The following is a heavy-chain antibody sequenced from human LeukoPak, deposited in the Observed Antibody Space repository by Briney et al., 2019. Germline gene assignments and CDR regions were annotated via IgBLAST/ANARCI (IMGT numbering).Heavy chain of an antibody. CDR1: GFTFSNYW. Sequence: GGSLRLSCAASGFTFSNYWMHWVRQVPGEGPVWVSRINGDGSVITYADSVKGRFTISRDNAKNTLFLQMNSLRVEDTAVYYCAISAFYDRSAYYYDYWGQGTLVTVSS. CDR2: INGDGSVI. J-gene: IGHJ4*02. V-gene: IGHV3-74*01. D-gene: IGHD3-22*01. CDR3: AISAFYDRSAYYYDY.